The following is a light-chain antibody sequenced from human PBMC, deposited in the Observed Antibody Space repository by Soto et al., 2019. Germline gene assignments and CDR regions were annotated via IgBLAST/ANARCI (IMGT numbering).Light chain of an antibody. V-gene: IGLV2-14*01. CDR1: SSDIGGYNY. CDR2: EVS. Sequence: QSALTQPPSASGSPGQSVTISCTGTSSDIGGYNYVSWYQQHPGKAPKLMISEVSNRPSGVSYRFSGSKSGNTASLTISGLQAEDEADYYCSSYTISSTYVFGTGTKLTVL. CDR3: SSYTISSTYV. J-gene: IGLJ1*01.